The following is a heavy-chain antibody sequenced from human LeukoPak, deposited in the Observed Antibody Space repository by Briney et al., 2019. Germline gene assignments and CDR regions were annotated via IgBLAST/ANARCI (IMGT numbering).Heavy chain of an antibody. V-gene: IGHV3-9*01. CDR1: GFTFDDYA. CDR3: ARTREQWQVLDY. Sequence: GGSLRLSCAASGFTFDDYAMHWVRQAPGKGLEWVSGISWNSGSIGYADSVKGRFTISRDNAKNSLYLQMNSLRAEDTALYYCARTREQWQVLDYWGQGTLVTVSS. D-gene: IGHD6-19*01. J-gene: IGHJ4*02. CDR2: ISWNSGSI.